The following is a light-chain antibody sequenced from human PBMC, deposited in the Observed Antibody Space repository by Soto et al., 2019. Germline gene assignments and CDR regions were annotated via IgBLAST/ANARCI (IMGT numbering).Light chain of an antibody. V-gene: IGLV2-14*01. Sequence: QSALTQPASVSGSPGQTITISCTGTSSDVGGYNYVSWYQHNPGKAPKLLTYEVSNRPSGVSDRFSGSKSDNMASLTISGLHAEDEADYYCSSYTSTNTPVVFGGGTKVTVL. CDR2: EVS. J-gene: IGLJ2*01. CDR1: SSDVGGYNY. CDR3: SSYTSTNTPVV.